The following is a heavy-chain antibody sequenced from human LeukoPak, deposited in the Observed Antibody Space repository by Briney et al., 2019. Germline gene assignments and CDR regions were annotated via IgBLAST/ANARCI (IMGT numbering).Heavy chain of an antibody. CDR2: IDPSDSYT. Sequence: PGESLKISCKVSGYSFPSYWISWVRQMPGKGLEWMGTIDPSDSYTNYSPSFQGHVTISADKSISTAYLQWSTLRASDTAMYYCARQGGILFDPWGQGTLVTVSS. V-gene: IGHV5-10-1*01. D-gene: IGHD6-13*01. J-gene: IGHJ5*02. CDR3: ARQGGILFDP. CDR1: GYSFPSYW.